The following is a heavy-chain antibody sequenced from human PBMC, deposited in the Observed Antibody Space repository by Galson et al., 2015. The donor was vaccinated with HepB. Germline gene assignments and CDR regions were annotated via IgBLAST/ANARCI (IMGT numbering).Heavy chain of an antibody. Sequence: SVKVSCKASGGGFRGYAFSWIRQAPGQGLEWMGFVIPLFGITKYAEKFQDRVTITADESTSTANLELHSLTLEDVAVYYCAEPLSEGGATTYFQFWGPGTLVSVSS. D-gene: IGHD1-14*01. CDR3: AEPLSEGGATTYFQF. CDR2: VIPLFGIT. V-gene: IGHV1-69*13. J-gene: IGHJ1*01. CDR1: GGGFRGYA.